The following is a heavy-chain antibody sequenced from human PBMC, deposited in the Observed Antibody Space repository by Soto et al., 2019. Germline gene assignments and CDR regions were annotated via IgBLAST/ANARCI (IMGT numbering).Heavy chain of an antibody. J-gene: IGHJ6*02. V-gene: IGHV1-2*04. CDR2: INPNSGGT. CDR1: GYTFTGYY. CDR3: ARGWDFWSGPYGMDV. D-gene: IGHD3-3*01. Sequence: ASVKVSCKVSGYTFTGYYMHWVRQAPGQGLEWMGWINPNSGGTNYAQKFQGWVTMTRDTSISTAYMELSRLRSDDTAVYYCARGWDFWSGPYGMDVWGQGTTVTVSS.